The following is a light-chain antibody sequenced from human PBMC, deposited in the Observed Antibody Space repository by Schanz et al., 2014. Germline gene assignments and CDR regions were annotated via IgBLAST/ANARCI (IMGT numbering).Light chain of an antibody. V-gene: IGKV3-15*01. J-gene: IGKJ1*01. Sequence: IVMTQSPATLSVSPGERATLSCRASQSVSSHLVWYQQKFGQAPRLLIYGASIRATGIPARFSGSGSGTEFTLTISSLQSEDLAVYYCQQYNNWPRTFGQGTKVEVK. CDR1: QSVSSH. CDR3: QQYNNWPRT. CDR2: GAS.